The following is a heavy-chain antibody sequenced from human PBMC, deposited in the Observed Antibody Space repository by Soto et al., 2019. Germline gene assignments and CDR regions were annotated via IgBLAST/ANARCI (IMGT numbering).Heavy chain of an antibody. V-gene: IGHV3-21*01. CDR1: GFTFSTYW. J-gene: IGHJ4*02. CDR3: ARVGTYYGSGSPYYSDY. D-gene: IGHD3-10*01. Sequence: EVQLVESGGGLLQPGGSLRLSCAASGFTFSTYWMHWVRQAPGKGLVWVSSISSSSSYINYADSMKGRFTISRDNAKNSLYLQMNSLRAEDTAVYYCARVGTYYGSGSPYYSDYWGQGTLVTVSS. CDR2: ISSSSSYI.